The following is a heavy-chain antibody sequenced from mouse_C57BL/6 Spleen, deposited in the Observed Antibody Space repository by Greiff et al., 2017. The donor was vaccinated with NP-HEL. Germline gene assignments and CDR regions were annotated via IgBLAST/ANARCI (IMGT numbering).Heavy chain of an antibody. V-gene: IGHV1-69*01. J-gene: IGHJ3*01. D-gene: IGHD2-2*01. CDR3: ARDGLRRWFAY. CDR2: IDPSDSYT. Sequence: VQLQQPGAELVMPGASVKLSCKASGYTFTSYWMHWVKQRPGQGLEWIGEIDPSDSYTNYNQKFKGKSTLTVDKSSSTAYMQLSSLTSEDSAVYYCARDGLRRWFAYWGQGTLVTVSA. CDR1: GYTFTSYW.